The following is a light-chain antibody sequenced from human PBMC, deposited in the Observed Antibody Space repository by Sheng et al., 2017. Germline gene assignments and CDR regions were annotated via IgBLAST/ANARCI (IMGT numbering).Light chain of an antibody. J-gene: IGLJ1*01. V-gene: IGLV1-47*02. CDR2: NDN. CDR3: AGWDAGLSGYV. Sequence: QAVLTQPPSASGTPGERVTISCSGSNSNIGNDNVYWYQQLPGTAPKLLIYNDNQRPSGVPHRFSGSKSGTSASLAISGLRSEDEADYYCAGWDAGLSGYVFGAGTKVTVL. CDR1: NSNIGNDN.